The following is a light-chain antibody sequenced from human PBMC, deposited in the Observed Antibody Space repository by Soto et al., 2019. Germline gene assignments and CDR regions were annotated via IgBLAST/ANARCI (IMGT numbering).Light chain of an antibody. V-gene: IGKV1-5*01. CDR2: DAY. J-gene: IGKJ1*01. CDR3: QQSYSTPRT. Sequence: EIQMTQYPSTLSASVGDRFTITCRASQSISSWLAWYQQKPGKAPKLLIYDAYSLETGVPSRFSGSGSGTEFTLTISSLQPEDFATYYCQQSYSTPRTFGQGTKVEIK. CDR1: QSISSW.